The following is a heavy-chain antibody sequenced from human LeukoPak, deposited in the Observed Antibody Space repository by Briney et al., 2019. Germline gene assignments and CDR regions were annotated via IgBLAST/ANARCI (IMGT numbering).Heavy chain of an antibody. CDR2: IKSKIDGGTT. Sequence: GGSLRLSCAASGFTVANAWMNWVRQTPGKGLQWVGRIKSKIDGGTTDYAAPVKGRFTISRDDSKNTLYLQMNSLKTEDTAVYYCSTTYYYDSSEGYWGQGTLVTVSS. V-gene: IGHV3-15*07. J-gene: IGHJ4*02. CDR1: GFTVANAW. D-gene: IGHD3-22*01. CDR3: STTYYYDSSEGY.